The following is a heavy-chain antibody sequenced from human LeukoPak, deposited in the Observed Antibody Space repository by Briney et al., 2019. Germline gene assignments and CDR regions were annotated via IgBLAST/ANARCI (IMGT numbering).Heavy chain of an antibody. CDR2: IFASGSTT. CDR1: GFTFSGYA. CDR3: AKQPSALAGTYDY. J-gene: IGHJ4*02. V-gene: IGHV3-23*05. Sequence: PGGSLRLSCAASGFTFSGYAMNWVRQAPGKGLEWVSLIFASGSTTKYADSVKGRFTISRDNSKNTLYLQMNSLRAEDTAVYYCAKQPSALAGTYDYWGQGTLVTVSS. D-gene: IGHD6-19*01.